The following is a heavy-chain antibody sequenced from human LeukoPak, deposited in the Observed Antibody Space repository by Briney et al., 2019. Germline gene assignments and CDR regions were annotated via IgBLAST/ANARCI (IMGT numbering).Heavy chain of an antibody. CDR3: ARGAYSGSYYFDY. CDR1: GYTFTGYY. CDR2: INPNSGDT. D-gene: IGHD1-26*01. J-gene: IGHJ4*02. V-gene: IGHV1-2*02. Sequence: ASVKVSCKASGYTFTGYYMHWVRQAPGQGLEWMGWINPNSGDTNYAQKFQGRVTMTRDTSTSTVYMELSSLRSEDTAVYYCARGAYSGSYYFDYWGQGTLVTVSS.